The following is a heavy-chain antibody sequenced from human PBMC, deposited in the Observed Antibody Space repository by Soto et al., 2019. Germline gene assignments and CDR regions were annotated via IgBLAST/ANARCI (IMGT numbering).Heavy chain of an antibody. CDR3: ARHGGTGTTVGFDP. CDR2: IYYSGST. J-gene: IGHJ5*02. V-gene: IGHV4-39*01. Sequence: AETLSLTCTVSGGSIGSSSYYWVGMRQAPGKGLEWIGSIYYSGSTYYNPSLKSRVTISVDTSKNQFSLKLSSVTAADTAVYYCARHGGTGTTVGFDPWGQGTLVTVSS. D-gene: IGHD1-7*01. CDR1: GGSIGSSSYY.